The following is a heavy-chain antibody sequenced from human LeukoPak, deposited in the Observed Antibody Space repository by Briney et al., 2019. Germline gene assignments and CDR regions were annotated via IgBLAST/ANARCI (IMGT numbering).Heavy chain of an antibody. CDR2: INHSGST. CDR1: GGSFSGYY. CDR3: AKSNGYGLVDI. J-gene: IGHJ3*02. Sequence: SETLSLTCAVYGGSFSGYYWSWIRQPPGKGLEWIGEINHSGSTNYNPSLKSRVTISLDTSRNQFSLKLNSVTAADTAVHYCAKSNGYGLVDIWGQGTMVTVSS. D-gene: IGHD3-10*01. V-gene: IGHV4-34*01.